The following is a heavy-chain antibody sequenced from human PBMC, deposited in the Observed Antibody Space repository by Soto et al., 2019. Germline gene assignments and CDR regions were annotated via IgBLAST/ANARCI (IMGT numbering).Heavy chain of an antibody. CDR2: ISWTSGSI. Sequence: GGSLRLSCAASGFTFDDYAMPWVRQAPGKGLEWVSGISWTSGSIGYVDSVKGRFTISRDNAKNSLYLQMNSLRAEDTALYYCAKDRSYSSGWYGRNYFDYWGQGTLVTVSS. CDR3: AKDRSYSSGWYGRNYFDY. J-gene: IGHJ4*02. CDR1: GFTFDDYA. D-gene: IGHD6-19*01. V-gene: IGHV3-9*01.